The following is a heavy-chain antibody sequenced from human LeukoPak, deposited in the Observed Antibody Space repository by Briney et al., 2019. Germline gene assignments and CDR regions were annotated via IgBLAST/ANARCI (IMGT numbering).Heavy chain of an antibody. V-gene: IGHV3-23*01. CDR1: GFTFSSYA. J-gene: IGHJ3*02. CDR3: ARCQIVVAGTGPFDM. CDR2: FSATDGST. D-gene: IGHD3-22*01. Sequence: GGSLRLSCAASGFTFSSYAMTWVRQAPGKGLEWVSAFSATDGSTQYADSLKGRFTISRDSTTNTLYLQINSLRAEDTAVYYCARCQIVVAGTGPFDMWGQGTMVTVSS.